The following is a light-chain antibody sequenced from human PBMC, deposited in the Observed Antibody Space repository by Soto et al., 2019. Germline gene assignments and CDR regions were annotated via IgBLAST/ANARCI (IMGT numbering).Light chain of an antibody. J-gene: IGKJ4*01. V-gene: IGKV1-5*03. CDR3: QQYNSYPS. Sequence: DIQMTQSPSTLSGSVGDRVTITCRASQTISSWLAWYQQKPGKAPKLLIYKASTLKSGVPSRFSGGGSGTEFTLTISSLQPDDFATDDCQQYNSYPSFGGGTKVDI. CDR2: KAS. CDR1: QTISSW.